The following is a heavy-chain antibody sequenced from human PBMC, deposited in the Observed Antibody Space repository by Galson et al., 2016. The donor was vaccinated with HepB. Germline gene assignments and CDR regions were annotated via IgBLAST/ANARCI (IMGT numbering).Heavy chain of an antibody. Sequence: SLRLSCAASGFIFDNYVMAWVRQAPGKGLEWVSGINWNGASSTYADSVKGRFTISRDNGRNSLYLQLNSLRVEDTALYYCAWRNSSWFDYWGQGTLVSVSS. CDR3: AWRNSSWFDY. J-gene: IGHJ5*01. CDR1: GFIFDNYV. D-gene: IGHD4-11*01. V-gene: IGHV3-20*04. CDR2: INWNGASS.